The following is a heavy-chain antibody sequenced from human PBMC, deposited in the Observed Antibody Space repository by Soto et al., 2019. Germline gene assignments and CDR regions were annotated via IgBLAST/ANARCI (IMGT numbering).Heavy chain of an antibody. CDR1: GFTVSSNY. J-gene: IGHJ5*02. CDR3: ARHATSTTLGGYNWFDH. D-gene: IGHD4-4*01. CDR2: IYSGGST. V-gene: IGHV3-66*02. Sequence: GGSLRLSCAASGFTVSSNYMSWVRQAPGKGLEWVSVIYSGGSTYYADSVKGRFTISRDNSKNTLYLQMNSLRAEDTAVYYCARHATSTTLGGYNWFDHWGQGTLVTVSS.